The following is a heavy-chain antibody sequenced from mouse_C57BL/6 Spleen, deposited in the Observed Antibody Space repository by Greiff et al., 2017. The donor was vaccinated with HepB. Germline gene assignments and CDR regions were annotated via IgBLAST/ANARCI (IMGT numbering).Heavy chain of an antibody. CDR3: ARGGAYYRNYFDY. D-gene: IGHD2-10*01. CDR2: IDPSDSET. Sequence: QVQLQQPGAELVRPGSSVKLSCKASGYTFTSYWMHWVKQRPIQGLEWIGNIDPSDSETHYNQKFKDKATLTVDKSSSTAYMLLSSLTSEDSAVYYCARGGAYYRNYFDYWGQGTTLTVSS. J-gene: IGHJ2*01. CDR1: GYTFTSYW. V-gene: IGHV1-52*01.